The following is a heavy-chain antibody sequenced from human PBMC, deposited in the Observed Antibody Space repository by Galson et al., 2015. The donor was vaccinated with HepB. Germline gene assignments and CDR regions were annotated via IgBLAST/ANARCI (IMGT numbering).Heavy chain of an antibody. J-gene: IGHJ4*02. V-gene: IGHV7-4-1*01. Sequence: SVKVSCKASGHTFTNYAMNWVRQAPGQGLEWMGWINTRAGNPTYAQGFVGRLVFSLDTSVSTAYLHIPSLRADDTAVYYCARDFGAGYNNDWSRGDYWGQGTPVTVSS. D-gene: IGHD3-9*01. CDR2: INTRAGNP. CDR1: GHTFTNYA. CDR3: ARDFGAGYNNDWSRGDY.